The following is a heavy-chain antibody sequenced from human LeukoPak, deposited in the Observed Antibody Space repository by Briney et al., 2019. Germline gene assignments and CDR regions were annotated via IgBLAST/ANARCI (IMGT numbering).Heavy chain of an antibody. D-gene: IGHD3-16*01. Sequence: SETLSLTCAVSGGSISTYYWSWIRQPPGKGLEWIGYIYYSGSTNYNPSLKSRVTISVDPSKNQFSLKLSSVTAADTAVYHCARGGLLGARDAFDIWGQGTMVTVSS. CDR3: ARGGLLGARDAFDI. CDR2: IYYSGST. V-gene: IGHV4-59*01. J-gene: IGHJ3*02. CDR1: GGSISTYY.